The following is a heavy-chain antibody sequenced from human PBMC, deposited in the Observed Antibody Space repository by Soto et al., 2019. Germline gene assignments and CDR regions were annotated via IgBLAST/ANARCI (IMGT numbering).Heavy chain of an antibody. V-gene: IGHV3-53*02. CDR2: IESGGNS. J-gene: IGHJ4*02. CDR3: ARDVYGDYTFDS. Sequence: EVQLVETGGGFIQPGGSLRLSCVASGFSVSENYMNWVRQAPGKGLEWVSVIESGGNSYYADSVKGRFIISRDNSKNTLSLQMNSLRADDTAVYHCARDVYGDYTFDSWGQGTLVTVSS. D-gene: IGHD4-17*01. CDR1: GFSVSENY.